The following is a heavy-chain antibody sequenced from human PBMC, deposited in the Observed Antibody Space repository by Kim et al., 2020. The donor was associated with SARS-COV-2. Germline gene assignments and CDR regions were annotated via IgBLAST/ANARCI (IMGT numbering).Heavy chain of an antibody. CDR3: ASPQQLETNYYYYYGMDV. J-gene: IGHJ6*02. D-gene: IGHD6-13*01. V-gene: IGHV1-8*01. CDR1: GYTFTSYD. CDR2: MNPNSGNT. Sequence: ASVKVSCKASGYTFTSYDINWVRQATGQGLEWMGWMNPNSGNTGYAQKFQGRVTMTRNTSISTAYMELSSLRSEDTAVYYCASPQQLETNYYYYYGMDVWGQGTTVTVSS.